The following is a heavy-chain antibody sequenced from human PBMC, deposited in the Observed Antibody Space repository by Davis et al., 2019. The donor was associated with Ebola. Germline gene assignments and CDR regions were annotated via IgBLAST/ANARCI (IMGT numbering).Heavy chain of an antibody. Sequence: GESLKISCAASGFTFNNYGISWVRQAPGKGLEWVSSISAGGTAPYYADSVKGRFTISRDNAKNSLYLQMNSLRAEDTALYYCAPELESIDYWGQGTLVTVSS. CDR1: GFTFNNYG. J-gene: IGHJ4*02. CDR3: APELESIDY. V-gene: IGHV3-23*01. CDR2: ISAGGTAP. D-gene: IGHD1-1*01.